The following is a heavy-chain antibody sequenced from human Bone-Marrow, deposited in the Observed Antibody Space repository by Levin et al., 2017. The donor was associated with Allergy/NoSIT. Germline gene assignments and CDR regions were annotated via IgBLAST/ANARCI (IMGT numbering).Heavy chain of an antibody. D-gene: IGHD3-16*01. V-gene: IGHV3-9*01. J-gene: IGHJ5*01. CDR2: LSRKSGNI. Sequence: PGGSLRLSCAASGFMFDDYAMFWVRQAPGKGLEWVSGLSRKSGNIAYADSVKGRFSISRDDAQNALYLHMNSLRGQYSALYFCVKVSTSVLTWNWIDSWGQGTLVTVSS. CDR1: GFMFDDYA. CDR3: VKVSTSVLTWNWIDS.